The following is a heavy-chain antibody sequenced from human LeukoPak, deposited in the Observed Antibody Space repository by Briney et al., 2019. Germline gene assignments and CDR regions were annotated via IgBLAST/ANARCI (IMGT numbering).Heavy chain of an antibody. CDR3: ARGMVVAATWFDP. D-gene: IGHD2-15*01. CDR2: IYYSGST. CDR1: GGSISSYY. J-gene: IGHJ5*02. Sequence: MPSETLSLTCTVSGGSISSYYWSWIRQPPGKGLEWIGYIYYSGSTNYNPSLKSRVTISVDTSKNQFSLKLSSVTAADTAVYYCARGMVVAATWFDPWGQGTLVTVSS. V-gene: IGHV4-59*01.